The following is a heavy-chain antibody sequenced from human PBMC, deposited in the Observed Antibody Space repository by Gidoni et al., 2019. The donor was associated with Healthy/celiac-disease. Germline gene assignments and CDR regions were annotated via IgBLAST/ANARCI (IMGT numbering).Heavy chain of an antibody. J-gene: IGHJ5*02. D-gene: IGHD3-16*01. CDR3: ARGDPTGGGWFDP. V-gene: IGHV4-34*01. CDR1: GGSFSGYY. CDR2: INHSGST. Sequence: QVQLQQWGAGLLKPSETLSLTCAVYGGSFSGYYWSWIRQPPGKGLEWIGEINHSGSTNYNPSLKSRVTISVDTSKNQFSLKLSSVTAADTAVYYCARGDPTGGGWFDPWGQGTLVTVSS.